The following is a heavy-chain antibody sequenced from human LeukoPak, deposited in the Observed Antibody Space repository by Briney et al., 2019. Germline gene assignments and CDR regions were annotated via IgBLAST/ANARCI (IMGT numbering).Heavy chain of an antibody. Sequence: SETLSLTCTVSGDSISNYYWSWIPQSPGKKLEGIGYMYNRGSTIYNPSLKSRVTISTDTSKNQFSLRLTSVTAADTAVYYCARAEKAVTGTLDYWGQGTLITVSS. V-gene: IGHV4-59*01. D-gene: IGHD6-19*01. CDR2: MYNRGST. CDR1: GDSISNYY. CDR3: ARAEKAVTGTLDY. J-gene: IGHJ4*02.